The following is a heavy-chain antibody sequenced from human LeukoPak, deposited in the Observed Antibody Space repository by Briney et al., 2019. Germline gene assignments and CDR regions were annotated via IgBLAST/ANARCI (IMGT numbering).Heavy chain of an antibody. V-gene: IGHV4-34*01. CDR1: GGSFSGYY. J-gene: IGHJ4*02. D-gene: IGHD6-13*01. Sequence: SGTLSLTCAVYGGSFSGYYWSWIRQPPGKGLELIGEINHSGSTNYNPSLKSRVTISVDTSKNQFSLKLSSVTAADTAVYYCARAAAGPRRRYFDYWGQGTLVTVSS. CDR3: ARAAAGPRRRYFDY. CDR2: INHSGST.